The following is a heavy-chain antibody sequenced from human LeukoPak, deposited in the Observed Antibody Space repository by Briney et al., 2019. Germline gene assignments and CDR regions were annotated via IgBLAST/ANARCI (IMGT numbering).Heavy chain of an antibody. CDR1: GYTFTNYD. V-gene: IGHV1-8*01. D-gene: IGHD2-15*01. CDR3: ARDQDIVVVVAALRQREMGGFDP. Sequence: ASVKVSCKASGYTFTNYDINWLRQPTGQGPEWMGWMNPKSGNTGYAQKFQGRVTMTRNTSISTAYMKLSSLRCDDTAVYYCARDQDIVVVVAALRQREMGGFDPWGQGTLVTVSS. CDR2: MNPKSGNT. J-gene: IGHJ5*02.